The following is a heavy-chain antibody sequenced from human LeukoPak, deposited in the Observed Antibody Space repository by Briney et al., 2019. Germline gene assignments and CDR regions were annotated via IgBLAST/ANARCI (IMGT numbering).Heavy chain of an antibody. CDR1: GFTFSDHY. J-gene: IGHJ3*02. Sequence: GGSLRLSCAASGFTFSDHYMDWVRQAPGKGLEWVGRTRNKANSYTTEYAASVTGRFTISRDDSKNSLYLQMNSLKTEDTAVYYCARDAVVSNSLDIWGQGTMVTVSS. V-gene: IGHV3-72*01. CDR2: TRNKANSYTT. D-gene: IGHD5-18*01. CDR3: ARDAVVSNSLDI.